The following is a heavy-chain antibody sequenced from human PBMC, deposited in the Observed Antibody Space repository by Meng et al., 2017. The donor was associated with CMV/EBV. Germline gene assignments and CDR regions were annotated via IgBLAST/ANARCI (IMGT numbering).Heavy chain of an antibody. Sequence: SVKVSCKASGGTFSSYAISWVRQAPGQGLEWMGGIIPILGIANYAQKFQGRVTITADKSTSTAYMELSSLRSEDTAVYYCARLLPFRYCSSTSCYTRPRYYYGMDVWGQGTTVTVSS. CDR1: GGTFSSYA. CDR2: IIPILGIA. D-gene: IGHD2-2*02. CDR3: ARLLPFRYCSSTSCYTRPRYYYGMDV. J-gene: IGHJ6*02. V-gene: IGHV1-69*10.